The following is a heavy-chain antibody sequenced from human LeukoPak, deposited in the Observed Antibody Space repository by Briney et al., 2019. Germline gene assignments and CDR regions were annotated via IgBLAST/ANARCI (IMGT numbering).Heavy chain of an antibody. V-gene: IGHV4-34*01. CDR2: INHSGST. J-gene: IGHJ4*02. CDR1: GGSFSGYY. D-gene: IGHD3-22*01. Sequence: SETLSLTCAVYGGSFSGYYWSWIRQPPGKGLEWIGEINHSGSTSYNPSLKSRVTISVDTSKNQFSLKLSPVTAADTAVYYCARGLGMTYYDSSGYRYFDYWGQGTLVTVSS. CDR3: ARGLGMTYYDSSGYRYFDY.